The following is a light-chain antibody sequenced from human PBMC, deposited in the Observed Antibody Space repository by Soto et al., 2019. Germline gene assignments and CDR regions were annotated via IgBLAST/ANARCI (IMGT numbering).Light chain of an antibody. CDR3: CSYTSSSPYV. CDR2: EVT. CDR1: SSDVGGYNY. Sequence: QSVLTQPASVSGSPGQSITISCTGTSSDVGGYNYVSWYQQHPGKAPKLMIYEVTNRPSGVSNRFSGSKSGNTASLTISGLQAEGEADYYCCSYTSSSPYVFGTGTKVTVL. J-gene: IGLJ1*01. V-gene: IGLV2-14*01.